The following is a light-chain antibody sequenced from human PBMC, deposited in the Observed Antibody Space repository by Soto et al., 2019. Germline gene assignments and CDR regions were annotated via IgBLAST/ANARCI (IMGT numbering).Light chain of an antibody. CDR3: QQFNSYSFT. V-gene: IGKV1-13*02. J-gene: IGKJ5*01. CDR1: QGISSA. CDR2: DAS. Sequence: AIQLTQSPSSLSASVGDRVTITRRASQGISSALAWYQQKPGKAPKLLIYDASSLESGVPSRFSGSGSGTDFTLTISSLQPEDFATYYCQQFNSYSFTFGQGTRLEIK.